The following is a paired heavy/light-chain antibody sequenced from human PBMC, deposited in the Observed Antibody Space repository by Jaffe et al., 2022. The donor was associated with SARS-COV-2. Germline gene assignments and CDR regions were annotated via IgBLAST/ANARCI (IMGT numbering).Light chain of an antibody. CDR2: EVN. J-gene: IGLJ3*02. CDR1: SSNVGSYNF. Sequence: QSALTQPASVSGSPGQSITISCTGTSSNVGSYNFVSWYQQHPGKVPKLMIYEVNKRPSGVSNRFSASKSGNTASLTISGLQSEDEADYYCSSYAGSETWVFGGGTKLTVL. V-gene: IGLV2-23*02. CDR3: SSYAGSETWV.
Heavy chain of an antibody. Sequence: EVQLVESGGGLLQPGGSLRLSCAASGFSLSNYWMNWVRQAPGKGLVWVARIKSDGSITTYADSVKGRFTISRDNAKNTLYLQMNSLRVEDTAVYYCARSDWFDPWGQGTLVTVSS. CDR2: IKSDGSIT. J-gene: IGHJ5*02. V-gene: IGHV3-74*03. CDR3: ARSDWFDP. CDR1: GFSLSNYW.